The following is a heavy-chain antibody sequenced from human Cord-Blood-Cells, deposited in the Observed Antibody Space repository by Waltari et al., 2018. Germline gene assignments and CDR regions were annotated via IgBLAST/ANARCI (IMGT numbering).Heavy chain of an antibody. Sequence: PLLHSGAEAREPGVSVKVSCKASEVTSSSYALSWGRQAPGRGLEWMGGIIPIFGTANYAQKFQGRVTITADESTSTAYMELSSLRSKETAVYYCARELRDGYNQNWFDPWGQGTLVTVSS. D-gene: IGHD5-12*01. V-gene: IGHV1-69*01. J-gene: IGHJ5*02. CDR1: EVTSSSYA. CDR3: ARELRDGYNQNWFDP. CDR2: IIPIFGTA.